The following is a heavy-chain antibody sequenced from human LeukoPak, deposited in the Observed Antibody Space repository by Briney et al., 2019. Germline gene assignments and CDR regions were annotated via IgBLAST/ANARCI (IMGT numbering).Heavy chain of an antibody. V-gene: IGHV1-2*02. J-gene: IGHJ6*02. CDR2: INPSSGGT. CDR3: ARDWCPNSGYDIYNYYGMDV. D-gene: IGHD5-12*01. CDR1: GYTFINYG. Sequence: ASVKVSCKASGYTFINYGISWVRQAPGQGLELMGCINPSSGGTNYAQTFQGRVTMTRDTSISAAYMELSRLRSDDTAVYYCARDWCPNSGYDIYNYYGMDVWGQGTTVTVSS.